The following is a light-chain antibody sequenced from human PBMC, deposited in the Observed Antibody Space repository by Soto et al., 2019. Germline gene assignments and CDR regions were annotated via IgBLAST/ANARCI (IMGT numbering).Light chain of an antibody. V-gene: IGKV3-20*01. J-gene: IGKJ3*01. CDR1: QSVNNNY. CDR3: QQYGSSYT. Sequence: EIVLTQSPGTLSLSPGERATLSCRASQSVNNNYLAWYQQKPGQPPRLLIYGASSRAIGIPDRVSGGGSGTDFTLTISRLEPDDFAVYYCQQYGSSYTFGPGTKVDIK. CDR2: GAS.